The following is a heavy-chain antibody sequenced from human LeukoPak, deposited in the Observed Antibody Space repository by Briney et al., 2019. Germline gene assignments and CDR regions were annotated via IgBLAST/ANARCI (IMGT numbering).Heavy chain of an antibody. CDR1: GGSISSGSYY. CDR2: IYTSGST. Sequence: ASQTLSLTCTVSGGSISSGSYYWSWIRQPAGKGLEWIGRIYTSGSTNYNPSLKSRVTISVDTSKNQFSLKLSSVTAADTAVYYCARDNYYDSSGYYYECFQHWGQGTLVTVSS. CDR3: ARDNYYDSSGYYYECFQH. V-gene: IGHV4-61*02. D-gene: IGHD3-22*01. J-gene: IGHJ1*01.